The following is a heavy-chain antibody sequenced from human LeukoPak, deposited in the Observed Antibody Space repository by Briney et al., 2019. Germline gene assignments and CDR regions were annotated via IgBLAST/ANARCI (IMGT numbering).Heavy chain of an antibody. Sequence: GASVKVSCKASGYTFTGYYMHWVRQAPGQGLEWMGWINPNSGGTNYAQKFQGRVTMTRDTSISTAYMELSRLRSDDTAVYYCARSRMVRGVRDWFDPWGQGTLVTVSS. V-gene: IGHV1-2*02. D-gene: IGHD3-10*01. CDR1: GYTFTGYY. CDR3: ARSRMVRGVRDWFDP. CDR2: INPNSGGT. J-gene: IGHJ5*02.